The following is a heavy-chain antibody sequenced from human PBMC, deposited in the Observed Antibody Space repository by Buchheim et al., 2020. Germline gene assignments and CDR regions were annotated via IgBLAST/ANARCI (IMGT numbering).Heavy chain of an antibody. D-gene: IGHD3-10*01. CDR1: GASISHYH. V-gene: IGHV4-4*07. J-gene: IGHJ4*02. Sequence: QVQLQESGPGLVKPSETLSLTCTVSGASISHYHWSWIRQSAGKGLEWIGRYHRTGITAYNPSLRSRVTISVDPSQNQFSLTLTSVTAADTAVYYCATLEGSGVPDYWGQGTL. CDR3: ATLEGSGVPDY. CDR2: YHRTGIT.